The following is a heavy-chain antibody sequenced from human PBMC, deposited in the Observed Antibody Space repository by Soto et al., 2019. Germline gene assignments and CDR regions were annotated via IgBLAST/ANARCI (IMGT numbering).Heavy chain of an antibody. CDR1: GLMYSSYS. CDR3: ARVISCGGGTCSSVHQYYGMDV. Sequence: EVQLVESGGGLVQPGGSVRLSCVASGLMYSSYSMSWVRQAPGKGLEWVAFISLSGSQINYAASVEGRFTISRDNGKNALYLQMNTVRVEDTAIYYCARVISCGGGTCSSVHQYYGMDVWGPGTTVTVSS. D-gene: IGHD2-21*01. J-gene: IGHJ6*02. CDR2: ISLSGSQI. V-gene: IGHV3-21*01.